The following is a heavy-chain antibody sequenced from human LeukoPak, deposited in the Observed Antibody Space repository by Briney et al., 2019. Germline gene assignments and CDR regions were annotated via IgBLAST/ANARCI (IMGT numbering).Heavy chain of an antibody. CDR2: INHSGNT. V-gene: IGHV4-34*01. D-gene: IGHD2-15*01. CDR3: AREDCSGGDCYTFDI. CDR1: GGSFSGYY. Sequence: PSETLSLTCAVYGGSFSGYYWSWIRQPPGKGLEWIGEINHSGNTNYSPSLKSRATISVDTSKNQFSLKLNSVAVADTAVYFCAREDCSGGDCYTFDIWGRGTMVTVS. J-gene: IGHJ3*02.